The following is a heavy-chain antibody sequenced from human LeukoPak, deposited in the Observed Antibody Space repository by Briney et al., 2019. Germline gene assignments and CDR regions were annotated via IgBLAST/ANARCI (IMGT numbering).Heavy chain of an antibody. D-gene: IGHD6-19*01. CDR1: GGSISGYY. V-gene: IGHV4-4*07. CDR2: IYATGST. CDR3: ARTGSGWDTAPRFDY. J-gene: IGHJ4*02. Sequence: SETLSLTCTVSGGSISGYYWSWLRQPVGKGLEWIGRIYATGSTDYNPSLKSRVTMSVDGSKNQVSLRLNSVTAADTAVYYCARTGSGWDTAPRFDYWGQGTLVTVSS.